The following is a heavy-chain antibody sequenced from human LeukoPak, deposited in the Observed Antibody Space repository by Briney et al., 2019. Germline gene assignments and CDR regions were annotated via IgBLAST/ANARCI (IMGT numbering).Heavy chain of an antibody. V-gene: IGHV3-30-3*01. CDR3: ARGLTAIRGIEYSYYGMDV. J-gene: IGHJ6*02. CDR2: ISFDGGTK. D-gene: IGHD3-10*01. CDR1: GFTFSRTS. Sequence: GRSLRLSCAASGFTFSRTSMHWVRQSPGKGLEWVAVISFDGGTKYYADSVKGRLTVSRDNSKKALYLQMNSLRTEDTAVYSCARGLTAIRGIEYSYYGMDVWGQGTTVTVSS.